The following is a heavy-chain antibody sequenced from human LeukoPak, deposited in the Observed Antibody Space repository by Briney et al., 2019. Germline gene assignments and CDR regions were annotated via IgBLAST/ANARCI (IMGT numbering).Heavy chain of an antibody. CDR1: GFIFSSSG. Sequence: PGGSLRLSCAASGFIFSSSGMSWVRQAPGKGLVWVSRINSNGSSTSYADSVKGRFTISRDNAKNTLYLQMNSLRAEDTAVYYCARDSRDHYYYYMDVWGKGTTVTVSS. V-gene: IGHV3-74*01. CDR3: ARDSRDHYYYYMDV. CDR2: INSNGSST. J-gene: IGHJ6*03.